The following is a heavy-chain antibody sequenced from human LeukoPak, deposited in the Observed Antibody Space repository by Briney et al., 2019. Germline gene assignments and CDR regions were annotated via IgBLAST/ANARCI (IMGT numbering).Heavy chain of an antibody. CDR3: ARRYSYGSVVDY. D-gene: IGHD5-18*01. Sequence: SETLSLTCTVSGGSISSGGYYWSWIRQPPGKGLEWIGYIYHSGSTYYNPSLKSRVTISVDRSKNQFSLKLSSVTAADTAVYYCARRYSYGSVVDYWGQGTLVTVSS. J-gene: IGHJ4*02. CDR1: GGSISSGGYY. V-gene: IGHV4-30-2*01. CDR2: IYHSGST.